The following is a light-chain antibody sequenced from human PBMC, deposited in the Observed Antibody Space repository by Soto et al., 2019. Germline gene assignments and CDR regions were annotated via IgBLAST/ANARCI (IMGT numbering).Light chain of an antibody. Sequence: EIVLTQSPGTLSLSPGERATLSCRASQSVSGSYLAWYQQKPCQSPRLLIYGSSDRATGIPDRFSGSGSGTVFTLTISRVEPEDFAVYYCQQYGSSPPYTIGQGTKLEIK. V-gene: IGKV3-20*01. CDR1: QSVSGSY. CDR3: QQYGSSPPYT. CDR2: GSS. J-gene: IGKJ2*01.